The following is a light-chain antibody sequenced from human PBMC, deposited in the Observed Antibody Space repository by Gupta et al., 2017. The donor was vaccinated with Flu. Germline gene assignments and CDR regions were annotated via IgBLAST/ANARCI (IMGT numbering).Light chain of an antibody. CDR1: QSISSW. CDR2: KAS. V-gene: IGKV1-5*03. Sequence: PFTLSASVGDRVTITCRASQSISSWLAWYLQKPGQAPKLLIYKASNLKSGVPSRFSGRGSGTEFTLTISSLQPDDFATYYCQQYNSYSLTFGQGTRVEIK. CDR3: QQYNSYSLT. J-gene: IGKJ1*01.